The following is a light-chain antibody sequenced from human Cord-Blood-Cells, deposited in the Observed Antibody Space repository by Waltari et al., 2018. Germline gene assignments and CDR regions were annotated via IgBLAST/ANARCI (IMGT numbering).Light chain of an antibody. J-gene: IGKJ2*03. CDR2: AAS. CDR1: QSISSY. V-gene: IGKV1-39*01. Sequence: DIQMTQSPSSLSASVGDRVTITCRASQSISSYLNWYQQKPGKAPKRLIYAASSLQSGVPSRFSGSGSGTECTLTSSSLQPEDFATYYCQQSYSTLMYSFGQGTKLEIK. CDR3: QQSYSTLMYS.